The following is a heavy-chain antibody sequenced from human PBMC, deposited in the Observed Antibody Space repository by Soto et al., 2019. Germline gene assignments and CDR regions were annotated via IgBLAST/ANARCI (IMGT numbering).Heavy chain of an antibody. CDR1: GYNFTSHY. D-gene: IGHD3-16*01. Sequence: ASVKVSCKASGYNFTSHYMHWVRQAPGQGLESMGIIYPRGGTTIYAQKFQGRVTMTRDTSTHTFYMELSSLRSEDTAMYYCARVGYASTGTTFHYHGLDVWGQGTTVTVSS. V-gene: IGHV1-46*01. CDR2: IYPRGGTT. CDR3: ARVGYASTGTTFHYHGLDV. J-gene: IGHJ6*02.